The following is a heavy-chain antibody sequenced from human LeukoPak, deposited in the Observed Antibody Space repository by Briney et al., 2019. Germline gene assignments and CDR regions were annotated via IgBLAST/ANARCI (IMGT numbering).Heavy chain of an antibody. CDR1: GFTFSSYN. D-gene: IGHD6-13*01. CDR2: ISWNSGSI. J-gene: IGHJ4*02. V-gene: IGHV3-9*03. Sequence: GGSLRLSCAASGFTFSSYNMNWVRQAPGKGLEWVSGISWNSGSIGYADSVKGRFTISRDNAKNSLYLQMNSLRAEDMALYYCAKSRAGIAAAGLALDYWGQGTLVTVSS. CDR3: AKSRAGIAAAGLALDY.